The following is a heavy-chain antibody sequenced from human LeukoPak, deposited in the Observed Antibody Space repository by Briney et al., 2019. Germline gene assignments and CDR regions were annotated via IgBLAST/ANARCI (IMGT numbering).Heavy chain of an antibody. Sequence: PSETLSLTCAVYGGSFSNYYWSWIRQPPGKGLEWIGEINHSGGTSYNPSLKSRVTMSVDTSKNQFSLKLSSVTAADTAVYYCARDSGTTGEVKFDPWGQGSLVTVSS. V-gene: IGHV4-34*01. J-gene: IGHJ5*02. CDR2: INHSGGT. CDR1: GGSFSNYY. CDR3: ARDSGTTGEVKFDP. D-gene: IGHD3-10*01.